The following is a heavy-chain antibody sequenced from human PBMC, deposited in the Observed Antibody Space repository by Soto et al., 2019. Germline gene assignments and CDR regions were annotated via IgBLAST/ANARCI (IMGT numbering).Heavy chain of an antibody. CDR3: ARGMYSSSWPYFDY. Sequence: LSLTCAVYGGSFSGYYWSWIRQPPGKGLEWIGEINHSGSTNYNPSLKSRVTISVDTSKNQFSLKLSSVTAADTAVYYCARGMYSSSWPYFDYWGQGTLVTVSS. CDR1: GGSFSGYY. J-gene: IGHJ4*02. D-gene: IGHD6-13*01. V-gene: IGHV4-34*01. CDR2: INHSGST.